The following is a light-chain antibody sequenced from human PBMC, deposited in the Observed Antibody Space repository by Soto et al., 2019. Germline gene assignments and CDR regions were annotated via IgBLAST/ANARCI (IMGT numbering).Light chain of an antibody. CDR2: DVS. CDR3: SSYTSSSSLVL. Sequence: QSVLTQPASVSGSPGQSITISCTGTSSDVGGHDYVSWYQQYPGKAPKLMIYDVSNRPSGVSIRFSASKSGNTASLTISGLQAEDEADYYCSSYTSSSSLVLFGGGTKLTVL. CDR1: SSDVGGHDY. J-gene: IGLJ2*01. V-gene: IGLV2-14*03.